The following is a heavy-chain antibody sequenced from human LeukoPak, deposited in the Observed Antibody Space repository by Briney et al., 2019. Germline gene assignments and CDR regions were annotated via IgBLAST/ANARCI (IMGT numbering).Heavy chain of an antibody. CDR2: MNQDGSQK. CDR1: GFTFSSYW. Sequence: GGSLRLSCAASGFTFSSYWMSWVRQAPGRGLEWVANMNQDGSQKNYVDSVKGRFTISRDNAKNSLYLQMNSLRAEDTAVYYCAREGFLDYWGQGTLVTVSS. CDR3: AREGFLDY. D-gene: IGHD3-3*01. J-gene: IGHJ4*02. V-gene: IGHV3-7*01.